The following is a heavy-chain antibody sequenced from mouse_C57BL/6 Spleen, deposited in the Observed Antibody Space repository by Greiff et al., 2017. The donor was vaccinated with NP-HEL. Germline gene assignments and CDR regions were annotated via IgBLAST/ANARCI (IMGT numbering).Heavy chain of an antibody. Sequence: VQLQQPGAELVKPGASVKLSCKASGYTFTSYWMQWVKQRPGQGLEWIGEIDPSDSYTNYNQKFKGKATLTVDTSSSTAYMQLSSLTSEDSAVYYCALTAQAPFAYWGQGTLVTVSA. D-gene: IGHD3-2*02. V-gene: IGHV1-50*01. CDR3: ALTAQAPFAY. CDR2: IDPSDSYT. J-gene: IGHJ3*01. CDR1: GYTFTSYW.